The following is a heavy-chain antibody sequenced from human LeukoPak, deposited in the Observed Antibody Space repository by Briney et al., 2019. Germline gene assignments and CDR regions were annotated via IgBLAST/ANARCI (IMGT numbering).Heavy chain of an antibody. J-gene: IGHJ5*02. CDR3: ARSTILMVRGVIARRMGNWFDP. Sequence: PSETLSLTCTVSGGSISSYYWSWIRQPPGKGLEWIGEINHSGSTNYNPSLKSRVTISVDTSKNQFSLKLSSVTAADTAVYYCARSTILMVRGVIARRMGNWFDPWGQGTLVTVSS. D-gene: IGHD3-10*01. V-gene: IGHV4-34*01. CDR2: INHSGST. CDR1: GGSISSYY.